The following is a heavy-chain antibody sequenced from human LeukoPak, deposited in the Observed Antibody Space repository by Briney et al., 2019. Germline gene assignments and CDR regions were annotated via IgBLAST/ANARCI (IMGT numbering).Heavy chain of an antibody. D-gene: IGHD3-16*01. CDR1: GYKFVSYW. CDR2: IFPGDSDT. CDR3: ARRIFGGGGYAFDI. J-gene: IGHJ3*02. V-gene: IGHV5-51*01. Sequence: GDSLKISCQISGYKFVSYWIGWVRQMPGKGLEWMGIIFPGDSDTRYSPPFEGQVTISADRSNNTAYLQWRSLEASDTAIYYCARRIFGGGGYAFDIWGQGTVVTVSS.